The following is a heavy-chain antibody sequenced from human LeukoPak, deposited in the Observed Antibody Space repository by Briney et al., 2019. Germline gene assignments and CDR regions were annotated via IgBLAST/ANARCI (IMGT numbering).Heavy chain of an antibody. Sequence: ASVKVSCKASGYTFTSYDINWVRQAPGQGLEWMGWMNPNSGNTGYAQKFQGRVTITRNTSISTAYMELSSLRSEDTAVYYCARVLWFGELAGWGQGTLVTVSS. V-gene: IGHV1-8*03. CDR1: GYTFTSYD. D-gene: IGHD3-10*01. J-gene: IGHJ4*02. CDR2: MNPNSGNT. CDR3: ARVLWFGELAG.